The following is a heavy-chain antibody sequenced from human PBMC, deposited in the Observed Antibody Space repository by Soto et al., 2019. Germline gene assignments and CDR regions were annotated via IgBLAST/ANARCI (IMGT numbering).Heavy chain of an antibody. CDR1: GFTFSSYA. D-gene: IGHD2-15*01. CDR3: ARAGCDGGSCYTLVGLRYGMDV. CDR2: ISYDGNNK. V-gene: IGHV3-30-3*01. Sequence: QVQLVESGGDVVQPGRSLRLSCAASGFTFSSYAMYWVRQAPGKGREWVAVISYDGNNKYYADSVKGRFTISRDNSKNTLYLQMNSLRAEDTAVYYCARAGCDGGSCYTLVGLRYGMDVWGQGTTVTFSS. J-gene: IGHJ6*02.